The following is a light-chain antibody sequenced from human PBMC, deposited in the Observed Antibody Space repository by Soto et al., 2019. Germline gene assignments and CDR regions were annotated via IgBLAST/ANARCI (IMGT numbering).Light chain of an antibody. CDR3: QQYFTSPWT. J-gene: IGKJ1*01. CDR2: GAS. Sequence: EIVMTQSPATLSVSPGERATLSGRASQSVSSNLAWYQQKPGQAPRLLIYGASTRATGIPARFSGSGSGTEFTLTISSLQSEDFAVYYCQQYFTSPWTFGQGTKVEI. CDR1: QSVSSN. V-gene: IGKV3-15*01.